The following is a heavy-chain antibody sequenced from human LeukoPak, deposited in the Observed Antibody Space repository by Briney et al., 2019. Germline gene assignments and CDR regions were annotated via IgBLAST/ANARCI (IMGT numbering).Heavy chain of an antibody. D-gene: IGHD2-2*01. CDR2: ISSSSSYI. CDR1: GFTFSSYS. J-gene: IGHJ6*03. Sequence: PGGPLRLSCAASGFTFSSYSMDWVRQAPGKGLEWVSSISSSSSYIYYADSVKGRFTISRDNAKNSLYLQMNSLRAEDTAVYYCARGYCSSTSCYELNYYYYYMDVWGKGTTVTVSS. V-gene: IGHV3-21*01. CDR3: ARGYCSSTSCYELNYYYYYMDV.